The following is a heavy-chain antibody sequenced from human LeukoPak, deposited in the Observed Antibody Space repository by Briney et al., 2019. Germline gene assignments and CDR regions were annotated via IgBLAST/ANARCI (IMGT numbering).Heavy chain of an antibody. CDR2: ISGSGGST. CDR1: GFTFSSYA. CDR3: AKQSDFHPRGQTDY. V-gene: IGHV3-23*01. J-gene: IGHJ4*02. Sequence: GGSLRLSCAASGFTFSSYAMSWVRQAPAKGLEWVSAISGSGGSTYYADSVKGRFTISRDNSKNALYLQMNSLRAEDTAVYYCAKQSDFHPRGQTDYWGQGTLVTVSS.